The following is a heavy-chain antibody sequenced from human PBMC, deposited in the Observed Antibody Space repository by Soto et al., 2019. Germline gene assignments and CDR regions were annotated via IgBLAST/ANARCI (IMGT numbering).Heavy chain of an antibody. J-gene: IGHJ3*02. Sequence: SGPTLVNPTQTLTLTCTFSGFSLSTSGVGVGWIRQPPGKALEWLALIYWDDDKRYSPSLKSRLTITKDTSKNQVVLTMTNMDPVDTATYYCAHIPIVVVVAATTDAFDIWGQGTMVTVSS. CDR2: IYWDDDK. CDR1: GFSLSTSGVG. D-gene: IGHD2-15*01. CDR3: AHIPIVVVVAATTDAFDI. V-gene: IGHV2-5*02.